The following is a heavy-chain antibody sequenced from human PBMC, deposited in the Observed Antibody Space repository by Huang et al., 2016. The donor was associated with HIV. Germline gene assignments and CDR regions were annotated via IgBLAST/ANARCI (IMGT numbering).Heavy chain of an antibody. J-gene: IGHJ4*02. Sequence: QVQLVQSGAEVKKPGASVRVSCKASGYTFTDYAVYWVRQTPGQRLEWMAWINPRSGNTKYSQKFQGRVTISRDTSATTAYMELTSLTSEDTAMYYCGRDRQGVDYWGQGTLVTASS. D-gene: IGHD1-26*01. CDR3: GRDRQGVDY. CDR1: GYTFTDYA. CDR2: INPRSGNT. V-gene: IGHV1-3*01.